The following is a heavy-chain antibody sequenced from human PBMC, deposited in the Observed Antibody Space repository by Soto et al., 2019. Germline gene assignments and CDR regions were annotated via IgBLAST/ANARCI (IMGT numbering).Heavy chain of an antibody. J-gene: IGHJ3*02. CDR3: ATANTPYAFDM. CDR2: INPAGNVQ. Sequence: VQLVESGGGLVQPGESLRLSCTASGLTFSISWMTWVRQAPGEGLEWVSNINPAGNVQHYADSVKERFTISRDNAKNSLFLQRSGLRVEDTAVYYCATANTPYAFDMWGQGTMVTFSS. V-gene: IGHV3-7*01. CDR1: GLTFSISW.